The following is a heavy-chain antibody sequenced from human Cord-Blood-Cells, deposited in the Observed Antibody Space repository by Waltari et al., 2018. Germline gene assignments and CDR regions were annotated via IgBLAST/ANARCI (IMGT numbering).Heavy chain of an antibody. D-gene: IGHD6-13*01. J-gene: IGHJ4*02. Sequence: EVQLVESGGGLVKPGGSLRLSCAASGFTFSSYSMNWVRQAPGKGLEWVSAISSSSSYIYYADSVKGRFTISRDNAKNSRYLQMNSLRAEDTAVYYCARGIAARAAAGFDYWGQGTLVTVSS. V-gene: IGHV3-21*01. CDR3: ARGIAARAAAGFDY. CDR2: ISSSSSYI. CDR1: GFTFSSYS.